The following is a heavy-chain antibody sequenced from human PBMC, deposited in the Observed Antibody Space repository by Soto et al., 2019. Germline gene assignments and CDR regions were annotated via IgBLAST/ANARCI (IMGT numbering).Heavy chain of an antibody. V-gene: IGHV1-3*01. CDR3: ARGVENIVVVLDVFGYYGMDV. Sequence: QVPLVQSGAEVKKPGASVKVSCKASGYSFTSYAIYWVRQAPGQRLEWMGWINAGNGNTKYSQKLQGRVTFTGDTSASTAHMELSSLRSEDTAVYFCARGVENIVVVLDVFGYYGMDVWGQGTTVTVSS. J-gene: IGHJ6*02. D-gene: IGHD2-2*01. CDR2: INAGNGNT. CDR1: GYSFTSYA.